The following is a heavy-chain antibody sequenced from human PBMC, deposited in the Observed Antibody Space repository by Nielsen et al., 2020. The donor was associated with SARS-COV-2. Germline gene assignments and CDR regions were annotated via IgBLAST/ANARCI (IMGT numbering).Heavy chain of an antibody. J-gene: IGHJ4*02. Sequence: GESLKISCAASGFTFSSYGMHWVRQAPGKGLEWVAVIWYDGSNKYYADSVKGRFTISRDNSKNTLYLQMNSLRAEDTAVYYCARDLPPASYGDSPVGYWGQGTLVTVSS. CDR2: IWYDGSNK. CDR3: ARDLPPASYGDSPVGY. V-gene: IGHV3-33*01. D-gene: IGHD4-17*01. CDR1: GFTFSSYG.